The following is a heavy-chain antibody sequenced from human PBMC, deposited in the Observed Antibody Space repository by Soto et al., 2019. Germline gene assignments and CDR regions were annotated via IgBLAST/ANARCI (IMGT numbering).Heavy chain of an antibody. D-gene: IGHD1-26*01. V-gene: IGHV3-33*01. CDR3: ARDRGGGATLFLVY. Sequence: ESGGDVVQPGRSLRLSCAASGFTFSSYGMHWVRQAPGKGLEWVAVIWYDGSNKYYADSVKGRFTISRDNSKNTLYLQMNSLRAEDTAVYYCARDRGGGATLFLVYWGQGTLVTVSS. CDR2: IWYDGSNK. J-gene: IGHJ4*02. CDR1: GFTFSSYG.